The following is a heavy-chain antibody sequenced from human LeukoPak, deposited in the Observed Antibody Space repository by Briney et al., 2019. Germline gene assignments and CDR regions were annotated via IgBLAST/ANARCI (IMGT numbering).Heavy chain of an antibody. CDR2: ISYDGSNK. J-gene: IGHJ4*02. CDR3: ARSDHYGSGSYLGY. CDR1: GLTFSTYA. V-gene: IGHV3-30*04. D-gene: IGHD3-10*01. Sequence: GGSLRLSCAASGLTFSTYAMHWVRQAPGKGLEWVAIISYDGSNKYYADSVKGRFTISRDNSKNTLYLQVNSLRAEDTAVYYCARSDHYGSGSYLGYWGQGTLVTVSS.